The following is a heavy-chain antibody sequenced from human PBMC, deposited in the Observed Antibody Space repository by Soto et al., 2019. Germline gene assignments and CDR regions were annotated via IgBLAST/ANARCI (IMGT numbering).Heavy chain of an antibody. CDR1: GFTFSSYW. D-gene: IGHD6-13*01. Sequence: GGSLRLSCAASGFTFSSYWMHWVRQAPGKGPVWVSRINSDGSITSYADSVKGQFTISRDNAKNTLYLQMNSLRAEDTAVYYCARTSSSWYVSFDYWGQGTLVTVSS. V-gene: IGHV3-74*01. J-gene: IGHJ4*02. CDR3: ARTSSSWYVSFDY. CDR2: INSDGSIT.